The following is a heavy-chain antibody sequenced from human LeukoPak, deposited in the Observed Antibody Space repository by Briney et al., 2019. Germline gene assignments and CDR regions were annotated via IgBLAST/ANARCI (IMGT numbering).Heavy chain of an antibody. CDR2: IYYSGST. CDR1: GGSISSYY. D-gene: IGHD5-24*01. CDR3: ARRSDGYKPGSYWYFDL. J-gene: IGHJ2*01. V-gene: IGHV4-59*01. Sequence: PSETLSLTCAVYGGSISSYYWSWIRQPPGKGLEWIGYIYYSGSTNYNPSLKSRVTISVDTSKNQFSLKLSSVTAADTAVYYCARRSDGYKPGSYWYFDLWGRGTLVTVSS.